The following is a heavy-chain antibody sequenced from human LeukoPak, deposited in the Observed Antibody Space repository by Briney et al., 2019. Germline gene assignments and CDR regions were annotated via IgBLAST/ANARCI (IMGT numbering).Heavy chain of an antibody. CDR3: ASVLPGPPRSFDY. D-gene: IGHD2-8*01. CDR1: GGTFSRYA. CDR2: IIPIFGTA. Sequence: HRASVKVSCKASGGTFSRYAISWVRQSPGQGLEWMGGIIPIFGTANYAQKYQGRVTITADESTSTAYMELSSLRSEDTAVYYCASVLPGPPRSFDYWGQGTLVTVSS. V-gene: IGHV1-69*13. J-gene: IGHJ4*02.